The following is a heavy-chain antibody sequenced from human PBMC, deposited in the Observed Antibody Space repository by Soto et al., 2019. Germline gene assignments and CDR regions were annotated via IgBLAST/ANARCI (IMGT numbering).Heavy chain of an antibody. V-gene: IGHV4-34*01. CDR3: ARGGRVSSWYGY. D-gene: IGHD6-13*01. CDR2: INHSGST. Sequence: QVQLQQWGAGLLKPSETLSLTCAVYGGSFSGYYWSWIRQPPGKGLEWMGEINHSGSTNYNPSLKSRVTISVDTSKNQFSLKLSSVTAADTAVYYCARGGRVSSWYGYWGQGTLVTVSS. CDR1: GGSFSGYY. J-gene: IGHJ4*02.